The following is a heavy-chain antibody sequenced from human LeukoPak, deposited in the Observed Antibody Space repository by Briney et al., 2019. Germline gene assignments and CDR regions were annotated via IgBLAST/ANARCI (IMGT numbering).Heavy chain of an antibody. Sequence: ASVKVSCKASGGTFSSYAISWVRQAPGQGLEWMGGIIPIFGTANYAQKFQGRVTITTDESTSTAYMELSSLRSEDTAVYYCARDQLELRGNWFDPWGQGTLVTASS. CDR3: ARDQLELRGNWFDP. CDR2: IIPIFGTA. D-gene: IGHD1-7*01. V-gene: IGHV1-69*05. CDR1: GGTFSSYA. J-gene: IGHJ5*02.